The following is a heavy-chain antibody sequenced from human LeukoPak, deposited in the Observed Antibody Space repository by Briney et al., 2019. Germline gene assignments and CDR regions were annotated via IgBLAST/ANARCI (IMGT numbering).Heavy chain of an antibody. CDR3: AKDMTGGDSDHYYGMDV. CDR2: ITYDGSNK. Sequence: GGSLRVYCAASGFTFSNFGMHWVRQAPGKGLGWVAVITYDGSNKYFADSVKGRFTISRDNSMITLYLQMNSLRAEDTALYYCAKDMTGGDSDHYYGMDVWGQGTTVTVSS. V-gene: IGHV3-30*18. D-gene: IGHD2-21*02. CDR1: GFTFSNFG. J-gene: IGHJ6*02.